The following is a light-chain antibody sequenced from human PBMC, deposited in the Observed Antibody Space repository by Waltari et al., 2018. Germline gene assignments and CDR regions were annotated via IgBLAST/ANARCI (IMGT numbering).Light chain of an antibody. Sequence: IQMSQSPSSLSASVGDRVTIPCRASQGISSYLNWYQQKPGKAPTLLIYYANSLASGVPSRFSGSGSVTEYTLSISSLQPEDVATYYCQQVNSNPFTFGPGTKLDIK. J-gene: IGKJ3*01. CDR3: QQVNSNPFT. CDR2: YAN. V-gene: IGKV1-13*02. CDR1: QGISSY.